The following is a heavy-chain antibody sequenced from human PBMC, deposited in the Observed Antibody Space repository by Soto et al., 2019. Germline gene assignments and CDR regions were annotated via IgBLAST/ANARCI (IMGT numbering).Heavy chain of an antibody. D-gene: IGHD6-13*01. CDR2: IYYSGST. Sequence: PSETLSLTCTVSGGSISSGGYYWSWIRQHPGKGLEWIGYIYYSGSTYYNPSLKSRVTISVDTSKNQFSLKLSSVTAADTAVYYCARGLYSSSWYCGMDVWGQGTTVTVSS. CDR1: GGSISSGGYY. J-gene: IGHJ6*02. V-gene: IGHV4-31*03. CDR3: ARGLYSSSWYCGMDV.